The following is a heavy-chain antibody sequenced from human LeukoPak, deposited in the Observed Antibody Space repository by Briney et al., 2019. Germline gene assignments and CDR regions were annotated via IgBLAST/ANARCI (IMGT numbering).Heavy chain of an antibody. CDR2: LSGVTGNT. J-gene: IGHJ4*02. V-gene: IGHV3-23*01. CDR3: ARRVVGDTKSYFDY. Sequence: GGSLRLSCTLSGFTFTTYALSWVRQAPGKGREWVSTLSGVTGNTYYADSVKGRFTISRDNSKNTLYLQMNSLRVEDTAIYYCARRVVGDTKSYFDYWGQGTLVTVSS. CDR1: GFTFTTYA. D-gene: IGHD1-26*01.